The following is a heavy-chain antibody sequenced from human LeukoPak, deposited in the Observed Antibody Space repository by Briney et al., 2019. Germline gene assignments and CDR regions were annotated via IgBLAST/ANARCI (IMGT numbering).Heavy chain of an antibody. CDR3: ARSGRGTYYYFDL. V-gene: IGHV1-18*01. CDR1: GGTFSSYA. J-gene: IGHJ4*02. CDR2: ISGYNGNT. Sequence: ASVKVSCKASGGTFSSYAISWVRQAPGQGLEWMGWISGYNGNTNYAQKFLGRVSMTADTSTSTAYMEVRSLTSDDTAVYYCARSGRGTYYYFDLWGQGTLVTVSS. D-gene: IGHD5-12*01.